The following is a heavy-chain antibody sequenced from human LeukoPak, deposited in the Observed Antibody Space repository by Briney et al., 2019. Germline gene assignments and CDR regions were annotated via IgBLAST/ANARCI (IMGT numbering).Heavy chain of an antibody. Sequence: KSGGSLRLSCVVSGFTFSRYSMNWVRQAPGKGLEWVSSISSSGSYIYYADSVKGRFTVSRDNAKNSLYLQMNSLRAEDTAVYYCARVGQWLAYSYFDYWGQGTLVTVSS. CDR1: GFTFSRYS. V-gene: IGHV3-21*01. J-gene: IGHJ4*02. CDR3: ARVGQWLAYSYFDY. D-gene: IGHD6-19*01. CDR2: ISSSGSYI.